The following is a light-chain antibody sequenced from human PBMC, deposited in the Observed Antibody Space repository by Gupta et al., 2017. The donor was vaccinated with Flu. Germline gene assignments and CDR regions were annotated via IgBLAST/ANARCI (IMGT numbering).Light chain of an antibody. CDR3: HSCKTSNNIGV. J-gene: IGLJ3*02. CDR1: SRDIGGYNY. CDR2: EVS. V-gene: IGLV2-14*01. Sequence: SALTQPASVSGSPGPSITISCTGTSRDIGGYNYVSWYQQHPGQAPKLLFYEVSNRRSGIAHRFSGSKSATTAALTITGLQAEDEAYYYCHSCKTSNNIGVFGGGTKLTVL.